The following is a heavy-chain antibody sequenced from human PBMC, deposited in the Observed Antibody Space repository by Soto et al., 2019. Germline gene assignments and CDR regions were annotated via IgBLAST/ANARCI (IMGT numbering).Heavy chain of an antibody. V-gene: IGHV3-7*01. CDR2: MKPDETER. D-gene: IGHD1-1*01. CDR1: GFTFSEDW. CDR3: ARYKFPTGLDL. Sequence: EVQLVESGGGLVQPGGSLRLSCLLSGFTFSEDWMGWVRQAPGKGLEWVANMKPDETERYYVDSVRGRFTISGDGAENSLHRQMNSLRVEDTALYCCARYKFPTGLDLWGQGTTVTVSS. J-gene: IGHJ6*02.